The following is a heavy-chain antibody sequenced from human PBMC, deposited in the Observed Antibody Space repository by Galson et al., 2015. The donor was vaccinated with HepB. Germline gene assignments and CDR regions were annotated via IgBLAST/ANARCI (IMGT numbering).Heavy chain of an antibody. D-gene: IGHD2-21*01. CDR3: ARDQKKMRGPLVIAIPFDY. J-gene: IGHJ4*02. CDR1: GFTFSRYS. V-gene: IGHV3-48*01. Sequence: SLRLSCAASGFTFSRYSMNWVRQAPGKGLERVSYISSSSSTIYYADSVKGRFTISRDNAKNSLYLQMNSLRAEDTAVYYCARDQKKMRGPLVIAIPFDYWGQGTLVTVSS. CDR2: ISSSSSTI.